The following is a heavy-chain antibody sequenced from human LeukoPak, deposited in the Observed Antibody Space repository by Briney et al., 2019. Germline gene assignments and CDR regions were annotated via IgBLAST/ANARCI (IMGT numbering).Heavy chain of an antibody. V-gene: IGHV1-24*01. CDR1: GYTLTELS. J-gene: IGHJ4*02. CDR3: ATVALYSGSLPFDY. CDR2: FDPEDGET. D-gene: IGHD1-26*01. Sequence: ASVKVSCKVSGYTLTELSMHWVRQAPRKGLEWMGGFDPEDGETIYAQKFQGRVTMTEETSTDTAYMELSSLRSEDTAVYYCATVALYSGSLPFDYWGQGTLVTVSS.